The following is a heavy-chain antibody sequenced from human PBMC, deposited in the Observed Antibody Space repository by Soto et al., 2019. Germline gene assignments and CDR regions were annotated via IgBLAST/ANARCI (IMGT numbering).Heavy chain of an antibody. V-gene: IGHV3-30-3*01. CDR2: ISYDGSNK. Sequence: AGGSLRLSCAASGFTFSSYAMHCVRQAPGKGLEWVAVISYDGSNKYYADSVKGRFTISRDNSKNTLYLQMNSLRAEDTAVYYCARRKVPAAPFDYWGQGTLVTASS. CDR3: ARRKVPAAPFDY. J-gene: IGHJ4*02. D-gene: IGHD2-2*01. CDR1: GFTFSSYA.